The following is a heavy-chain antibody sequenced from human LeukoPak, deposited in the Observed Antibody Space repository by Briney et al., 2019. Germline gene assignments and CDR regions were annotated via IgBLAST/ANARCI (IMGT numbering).Heavy chain of an antibody. CDR3: ASADSSGDY. CDR2: INHSGST. D-gene: IGHD6-25*01. CDR1: GGSFSGYY. Sequence: SSGTLSLTCAVYGGSFSGYYWSWIRQPPGKGLEWIGEINHSGSTNYNPSLKSRVTISVDTSKNQFSLKLSSVTAADTAVYYCASADSSGDYWGQGTLVTVSS. V-gene: IGHV4-34*01. J-gene: IGHJ4*02.